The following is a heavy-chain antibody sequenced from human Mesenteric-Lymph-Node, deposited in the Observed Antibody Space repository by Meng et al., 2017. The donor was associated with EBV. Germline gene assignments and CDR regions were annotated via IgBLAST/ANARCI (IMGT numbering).Heavy chain of an antibody. V-gene: IGHV1-46*01. CDR1: YS. Sequence: YSMHWVRQAPAQGLESMGIVSSSGGSATYARKFQGRVTLTRDTSISTAYMELSRLRSDDTAVYFCARVHSGSSGRRYFDYWGQGTLVTVSS. CDR3: ARVHSGSSGRRYFDY. J-gene: IGHJ4*02. CDR2: VSSSGGSA. D-gene: IGHD6-6*01.